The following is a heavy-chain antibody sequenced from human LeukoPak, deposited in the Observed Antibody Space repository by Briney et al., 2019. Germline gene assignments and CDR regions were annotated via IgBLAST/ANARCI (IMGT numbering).Heavy chain of an antibody. CDR2: INPNSGGT. V-gene: IGHV1-2*02. Sequence: ASVKVSCKASGYTFTGYYMHWVRQAPGQGLEWMGWINPNSGGTNYAQKFQGKVTMTRDTSISTAYMELSRLRSDDTAVYYCARSSGYSYGYCDYWGQGTLVTVSS. CDR1: GYTFTGYY. J-gene: IGHJ4*02. CDR3: ARSSGYSYGYCDY. D-gene: IGHD5-18*01.